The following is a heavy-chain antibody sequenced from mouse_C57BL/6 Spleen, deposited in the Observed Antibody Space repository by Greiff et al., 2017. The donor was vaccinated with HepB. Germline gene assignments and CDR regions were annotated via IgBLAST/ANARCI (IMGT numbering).Heavy chain of an antibody. D-gene: IGHD1-1*01. J-gene: IGHJ2*01. Sequence: QVQLKQPGAELVKPGASVKMSCKASGYTFTSYWITWVKQRPGQGLEWIGDIYPGSGSTNYNEKFKSKATLTVDTSSSTAYMQLSSLTSEDSAVYYCARNPSYYYGSSYNDYWGQGTTLTVSS. CDR1: GYTFTSYW. CDR2: IYPGSGST. CDR3: ARNPSYYYGSSYNDY. V-gene: IGHV1-55*01.